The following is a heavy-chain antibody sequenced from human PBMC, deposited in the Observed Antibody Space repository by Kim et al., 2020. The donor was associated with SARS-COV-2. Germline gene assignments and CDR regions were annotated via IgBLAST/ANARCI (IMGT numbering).Heavy chain of an antibody. Sequence: GGSLRLSCAASGFTVSSNYMSWVRQAPGKGLEWVSVIYSGGSTYYADSVKGRFTISRDNSKNTLYLQMNSLRAEDTAVYYCARDLIDYGDYVGYYYYGMEVWGHGTTVTVSS. V-gene: IGHV3-53*01. CDR3: ARDLIDYGDYVGYYYYGMEV. D-gene: IGHD4-17*01. CDR1: GFTVSSNY. CDR2: IYSGGST. J-gene: IGHJ6*02.